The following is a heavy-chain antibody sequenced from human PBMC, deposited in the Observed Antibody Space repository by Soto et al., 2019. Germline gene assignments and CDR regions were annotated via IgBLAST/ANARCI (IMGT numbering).Heavy chain of an antibody. J-gene: IGHJ4*02. D-gene: IGHD2-15*01. CDR2: VDQSGST. CDR1: GGSFSGYY. CDR3: ARDRQRGYCTGGSCYSYFDF. V-gene: IGHV4-34*01. Sequence: SETLSLTCAIYGGSFSGYYWSWIRQPPGMGLEWIGEVDQSGSTNYNPSLKSRVIISGDTSKNQFSLKLNSVTAADTAVYYCARDRQRGYCTGGSCYSYFDFWGQGALVTVSS.